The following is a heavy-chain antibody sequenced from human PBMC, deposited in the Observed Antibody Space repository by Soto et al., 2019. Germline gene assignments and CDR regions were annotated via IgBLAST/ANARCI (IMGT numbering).Heavy chain of an antibody. CDR3: ARGIIVATIDRIAAAPYYYYYYGMDV. V-gene: IGHV1-69*13. CDR1: GGTFSSYA. Sequence: GASVKVSCKASGGTFSSYAISWVRQAPGQGLEWMGGIIPIFGTANYAQKFQGRVTITADESTSTAYMELSSLRSEDTAVYYCARGIIVATIDRIAAAPYYYYYYGMDVWGQGTTVTVSS. J-gene: IGHJ6*02. CDR2: IIPIFGTA. D-gene: IGHD5-12*01.